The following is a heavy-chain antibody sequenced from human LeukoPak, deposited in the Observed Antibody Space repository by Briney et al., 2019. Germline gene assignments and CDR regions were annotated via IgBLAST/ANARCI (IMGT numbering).Heavy chain of an antibody. CDR2: ISGSGGST. D-gene: IGHD3-22*01. J-gene: IGHJ3*02. Sequence: GSLRLSCAASGFTFSSYAMSWVRQAPGKGLEWVSAISGSGGSTYYADSVKGRFTISRDNSKNTLYLQMNSLRAEDTAVYYCAKDLTMIVVVIDAFDIWGQGTMVNVSS. CDR3: AKDLTMIVVVIDAFDI. V-gene: IGHV3-23*01. CDR1: GFTFSSYA.